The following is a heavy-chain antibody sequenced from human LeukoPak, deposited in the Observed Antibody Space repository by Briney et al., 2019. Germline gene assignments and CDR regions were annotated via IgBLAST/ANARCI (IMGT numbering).Heavy chain of an antibody. CDR3: ARQYSGYQLMYFDY. J-gene: IGHJ4*02. D-gene: IGHD5-12*01. V-gene: IGHV4-30-4*01. CDR1: GGSISSGDYY. CDR2: IYYSGST. Sequence: SETLSLTCTVSGGSISSGDYYWSWIRQPPGKGLEWIGYIYYSGSTYYNPSLKSRVIMSVDTSKNQFSLKLSSVTAADTAVYYCARQYSGYQLMYFDYWGQGTLVTVSS.